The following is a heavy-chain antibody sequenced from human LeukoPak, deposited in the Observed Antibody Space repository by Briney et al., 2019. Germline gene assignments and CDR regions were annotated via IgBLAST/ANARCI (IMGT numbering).Heavy chain of an antibody. J-gene: IGHJ3*02. Sequence: GGSLRLSCAASGFTFSSYDMSWVRQAPGKGLEWVSGISGSGSSTYYADSEKGGFTISRENKKNTVYLKMNRLRAEDTAVYFCAKDRFCSGAGCSDAFDMWGQGTMVTVSS. D-gene: IGHD2-15*01. CDR2: ISGSGSST. CDR1: GFTFSSYD. V-gene: IGHV3-23*01. CDR3: AKDRFCSGAGCSDAFDM.